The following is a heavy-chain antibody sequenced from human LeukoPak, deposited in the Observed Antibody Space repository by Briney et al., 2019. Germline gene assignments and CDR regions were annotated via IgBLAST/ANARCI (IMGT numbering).Heavy chain of an antibody. J-gene: IGHJ3*02. Sequence: ASVKVSCKVSGNAFITYAMYWVRQAPGQRLEWMGWINDGDGDTRYSQRFQGRVTMTRDTSARTAYMELSSLRSEDTAVYYCASDAFDIWGQGTMVTVSS. V-gene: IGHV1-3*01. CDR2: INDGDGDT. CDR1: GNAFITYA. CDR3: ASDAFDI.